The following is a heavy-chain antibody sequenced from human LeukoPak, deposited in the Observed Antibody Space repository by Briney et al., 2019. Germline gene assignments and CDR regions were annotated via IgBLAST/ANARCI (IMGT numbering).Heavy chain of an antibody. D-gene: IGHD3-22*01. CDR1: GGTFSSYA. Sequence: GASVKVSCEASGGTFSSYAISWVRQAPGQGLEWMGGIIPIFGTANYAQKFQGRVTITADESTSTAYMELSSLRSEDTAVYYCATGVYYYDSSGYYYFPFDYWGQGTLVTVSS. CDR2: IIPIFGTA. V-gene: IGHV1-69*13. CDR3: ATGVYYYDSSGYYYFPFDY. J-gene: IGHJ4*02.